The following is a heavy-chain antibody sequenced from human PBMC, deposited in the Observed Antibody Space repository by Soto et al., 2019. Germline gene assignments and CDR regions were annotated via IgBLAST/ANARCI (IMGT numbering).Heavy chain of an antibody. CDR3: ARVTFTYMRGFMRGRYRGLDV. Sequence: LVESGGGLVKPGGSLRLSCAASGFTLYNYNMNWVRQAPGKGLEWVSSISSNSDYIWYADSVEGRFTVSRDNAKNSLFLQMNGLRDEDTDVYYCARVTFTYMRGFMRGRYRGLDVWGRGTTVIVS. CDR1: GFTLYNYN. J-gene: IGHJ6*02. V-gene: IGHV3-21*01. CDR2: ISSNSDYI. D-gene: IGHD3-10*01.